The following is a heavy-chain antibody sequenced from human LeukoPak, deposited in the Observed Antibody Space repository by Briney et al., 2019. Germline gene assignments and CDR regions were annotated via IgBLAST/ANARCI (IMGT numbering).Heavy chain of an antibody. CDR2: ISYDGSNK. V-gene: IGHV3-30-3*01. CDR1: GFTFSSYA. D-gene: IGHD3-22*01. Sequence: SGGSLRLSCAASGFTFSSYAMHWVRQAPGKGLEWVAVISYDGSNKYYADSVKGRFTISRDNSKNTLYLQMNSLRAEDTAVYYCARDQSGYYYDSSGYYSGPDYWGQGTLVTVSS. CDR3: ARDQSGYYYDSSGYYSGPDY. J-gene: IGHJ4*02.